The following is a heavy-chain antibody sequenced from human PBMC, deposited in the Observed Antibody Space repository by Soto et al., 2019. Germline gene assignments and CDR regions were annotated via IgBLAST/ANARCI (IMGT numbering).Heavy chain of an antibody. J-gene: IGHJ5*01. CDR3: GRVVEGATRHTDPDS. CDR2: VYHNGGA. CDR1: GVSIHNSHSF. V-gene: IGHV4-39*01. D-gene: IGHD2-21*01. Sequence: SETLSLTCTVSGVSIHNSHSFWAWIRQPPGKGLQFIASVYHNGGAHYNSSLKSRVTISVDTANNQVPLRMRSLTAADTAFYYCGRVVEGATRHTDPDSWGQGILVTVSS.